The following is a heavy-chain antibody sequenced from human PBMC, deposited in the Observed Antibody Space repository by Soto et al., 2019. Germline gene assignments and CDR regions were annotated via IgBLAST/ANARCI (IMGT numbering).Heavy chain of an antibody. CDR2: INHSGST. CDR1: GGSFSGYY. Sequence: SETLSLTCAVYGGSFSGYYWSWIRQPPGKGLEWIGEINHSGSTNYNPSLKSRVTISVDTSKNQFSLKLSSVTAADTAVYYCARAVGYYYGSSGPYAFDIWGQGTMVT. D-gene: IGHD3-22*01. CDR3: ARAVGYYYGSSGPYAFDI. J-gene: IGHJ3*02. V-gene: IGHV4-34*01.